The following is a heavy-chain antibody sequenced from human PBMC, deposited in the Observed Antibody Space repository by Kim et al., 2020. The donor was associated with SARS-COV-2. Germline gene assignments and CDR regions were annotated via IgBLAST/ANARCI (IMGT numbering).Heavy chain of an antibody. J-gene: IGHJ6*03. CDR2: NYYSGST. D-gene: IGHD6-13*01. Sequence: SETLSLTCTVSGGSISSSSYYWGWIRQPPGKGREWIGNNYYSGSTYYTPSLKSRVTISVDTSKNQFSLKLSSVTAADTAVYYCERHEGVSSSWYVRYYYYYMDVWGQGTTVTVSS. CDR3: ERHEGVSSSWYVRYYYYYMDV. CDR1: GGSISSSSYY. V-gene: IGHV4-39*01.